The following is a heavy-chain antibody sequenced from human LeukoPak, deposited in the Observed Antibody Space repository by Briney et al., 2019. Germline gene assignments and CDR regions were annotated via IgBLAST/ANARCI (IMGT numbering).Heavy chain of an antibody. D-gene: IGHD3-9*01. Sequence: GGSLGLSCAASGFTFSSYGMHWVRQAPGKGLEWVAVISYDGSNKYYADSVKGRFTISRDNSKNTLYLQMNSLRAEDTAVYYCAKGDRSLLRXXXXXSKPHFDYWGQGTLVTV. CDR2: ISYDGSNK. CDR1: GFTFSSYG. J-gene: IGHJ4*02. CDR3: AKGDRSLLRXXXXXSKPHFDY. V-gene: IGHV3-30*18.